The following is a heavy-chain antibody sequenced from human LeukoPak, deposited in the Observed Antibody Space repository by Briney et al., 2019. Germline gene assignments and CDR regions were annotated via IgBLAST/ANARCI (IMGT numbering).Heavy chain of an antibody. CDR1: GFTFSNYW. CDR3: ARAGSLWFGESKLDY. Sequence: GGSLRLSCAASGFTFSNYWIHWVRQAPGKGLVWVSRIDNAGSITTYADSVEGRFTISRDNAKNSLYLQMNSLRAEDTAVYYCARAGSLWFGESKLDYWGQGTLVTVSS. V-gene: IGHV3-74*03. CDR2: IDNAGSIT. D-gene: IGHD3-10*01. J-gene: IGHJ4*02.